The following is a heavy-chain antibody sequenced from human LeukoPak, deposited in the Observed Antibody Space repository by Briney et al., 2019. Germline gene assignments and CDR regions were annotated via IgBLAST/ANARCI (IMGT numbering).Heavy chain of an antibody. D-gene: IGHD3-22*01. CDR2: MYPSSGGT. CDR1: GYSFTANH. CDR3: VRENYYYDY. Sequence: ASVKVSCKASGYSFTANHLHWVRQAPGQGLEWLGKMYPSSGGTEYARNFQGRVTMTRDTSISTDSMELNSLQSDDTAIYYCVRENYYYDYWGQGTLVTVSS. V-gene: IGHV1-2*02. J-gene: IGHJ4*02.